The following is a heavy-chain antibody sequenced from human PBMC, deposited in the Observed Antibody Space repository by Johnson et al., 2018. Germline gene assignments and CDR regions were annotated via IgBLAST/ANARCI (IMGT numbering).Heavy chain of an antibody. CDR1: GFTFSSYG. Sequence: QVQLVQSGGGVVQPGRSLRLSCAASGFTFSSYGMHWVRQAPGKGLEWVAVISYDGSNKYYADYVKGRFTISRDNSKNTLYLQMNSLRAEDTAVYYCGKDRYDFHYYYYYMDVWGKGTTVTVSS. V-gene: IGHV3-30*18. D-gene: IGHD3-3*01. J-gene: IGHJ6*03. CDR2: ISYDGSNK. CDR3: GKDRYDFHYYYYYMDV.